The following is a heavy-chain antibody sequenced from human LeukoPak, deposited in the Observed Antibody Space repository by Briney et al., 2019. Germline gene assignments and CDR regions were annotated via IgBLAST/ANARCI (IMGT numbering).Heavy chain of an antibody. V-gene: IGHV1-18*01. Sequence: ASVKVSCKASGYTFTSYGISWVRQAPGQGLEWMGWVSAYNGNTNYAQKLQGRVTMTTDTSTSTAYMELRSLRSDDTAVCYCARVTNSITFDYWGQGTLVTVSS. J-gene: IGHJ4*02. CDR2: VSAYNGNT. CDR3: ARVTNSITFDY. D-gene: IGHD2/OR15-2a*01. CDR1: GYTFTSYG.